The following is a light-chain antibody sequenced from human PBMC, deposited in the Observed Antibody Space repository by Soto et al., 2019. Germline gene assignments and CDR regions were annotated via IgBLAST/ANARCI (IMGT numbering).Light chain of an antibody. CDR2: AAS. J-gene: IGKJ1*01. CDR1: QDIGND. V-gene: IGKV1-6*01. CDR3: LHDHTYPWA. Sequence: IQMTESPSCLSGIGGCGVTIACRASQDIGNDLGWYQQMPGKAPKLLIFAASTLQSGVSSRFSGSGSGTHFTLTIGNLQPEDAATYYCLHDHTYPWAFGQGTKVDIK.